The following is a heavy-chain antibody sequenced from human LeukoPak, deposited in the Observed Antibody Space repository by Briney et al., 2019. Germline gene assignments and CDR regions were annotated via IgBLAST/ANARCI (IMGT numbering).Heavy chain of an antibody. CDR1: GFTFSSYG. CDR2: ISGSGGIT. J-gene: IGHJ6*03. CDR3: ARVTYDSSGYYHTYYYYVDV. V-gene: IGHV3-23*01. Sequence: GGSLRLSCAASGFTFSSYGMSWVRQAPGKGLEWVSAISGSGGITYYADSVKGRFVISRDNSKNTLYLQMNSLRAEDTAVYYCARVTYDSSGYYHTYYYYVDVWGNGTTVTVSS. D-gene: IGHD3-22*01.